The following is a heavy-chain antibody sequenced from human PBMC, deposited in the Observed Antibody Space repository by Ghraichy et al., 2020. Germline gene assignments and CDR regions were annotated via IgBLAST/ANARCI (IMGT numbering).Heavy chain of an antibody. CDR3: ARREGAATYYYYGMDV. J-gene: IGHJ6*02. V-gene: IGHV4-34*01. CDR2: INHSGST. CDR1: GGSFSGYY. D-gene: IGHD2-15*01. Sequence: GSLRLSCAVYGGSFSGYYWSWIRQPPGKGLEWIGEINHSGSTNYNPSLKSRVTISVDTSKNQFSLKLSSVTAADTAVYYCARREGAATYYYYGMDVWGQGTTVTVSS.